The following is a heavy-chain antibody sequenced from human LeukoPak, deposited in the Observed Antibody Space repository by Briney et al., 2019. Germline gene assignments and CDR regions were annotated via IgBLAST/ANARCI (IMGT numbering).Heavy chain of an antibody. Sequence: SETLSLTCAVYGESFSAYYWSWIRQPPGKGLEWIGEIHHSGGTSYNPSLKSRVTISGDPSNNQFSLSLTSVTAADTAVYYCARGAPDGYTNLRGHGTMVTVSS. CDR2: IHHSGGT. V-gene: IGHV4-34*01. CDR1: GESFSAYY. J-gene: IGHJ3*01. CDR3: ARGAPDGYTNL. D-gene: IGHD6-13*01.